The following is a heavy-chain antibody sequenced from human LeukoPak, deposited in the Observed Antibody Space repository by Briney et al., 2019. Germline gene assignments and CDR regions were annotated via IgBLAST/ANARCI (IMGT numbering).Heavy chain of an antibody. CDR2: INPSGGST. J-gene: IGHJ5*02. V-gene: IGHV1-46*01. CDR3: ARGAKVVAATHPILLNWFDP. D-gene: IGHD2-15*01. Sequence: GASVKVSCKASGYTFTSYYMHWVRQAPGQGLEWMGIINPSGGSTSYAQKFQGRVTMTRDTSTSTVYMELSSLRSEDTAVYYCARGAKVVAATHPILLNWFDPWGQGTLVTVSS. CDR1: GYTFTSYY.